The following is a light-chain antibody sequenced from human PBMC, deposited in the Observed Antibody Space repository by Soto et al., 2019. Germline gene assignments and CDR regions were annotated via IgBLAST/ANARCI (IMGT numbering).Light chain of an antibody. V-gene: IGLV2-8*01. CDR1: SGYVGGYNS. J-gene: IGLJ2*01. CDR2: EVN. CDR3: SSSAGNNNFGV. Sequence: QSVLTQPPSASGSPGQSITISCTGTSGYVGGYNSVSWYQQHPGKAPKLMIYEVNKWPSGVPDRFSGSKSGNTASLTVSGLQAEDEADYYCSSSAGNNNFGVFGGGTKLTVL.